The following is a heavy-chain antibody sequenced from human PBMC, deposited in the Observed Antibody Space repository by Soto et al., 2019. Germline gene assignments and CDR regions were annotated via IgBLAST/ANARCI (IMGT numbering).Heavy chain of an antibody. Sequence: QVQLVESGGGVVQPGRSLRLSCAASGFTFSNYGMHWVRQAPGKGLEWVAVTWYEGSNKYYADSVKGRFTISRDNSKNTLYLQMHRLRAEDTAVYYCARDLADYGDYVQYYFDYWGQGTLVTVSS. J-gene: IGHJ4*02. D-gene: IGHD4-17*01. CDR2: TWYEGSNK. V-gene: IGHV3-33*01. CDR3: ARDLADYGDYVQYYFDY. CDR1: GFTFSNYG.